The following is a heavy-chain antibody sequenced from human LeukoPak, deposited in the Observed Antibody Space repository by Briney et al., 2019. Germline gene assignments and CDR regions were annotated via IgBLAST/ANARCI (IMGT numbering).Heavy chain of an antibody. V-gene: IGHV3-23*01. CDR1: GFTFSNYA. CDR2: ISANGGGT. J-gene: IGHJ4*02. D-gene: IGHD6-13*01. Sequence: GGSLRLSCAAPGFTFSNYAMGWVRQAPGKGLEWVSAISANGGGTYYADSVKGRFTISRDNSKNTLYLQMNSLRAEDTAVYYCAKGSSPFDYWGQGTLVTVSS. CDR3: AKGSSPFDY.